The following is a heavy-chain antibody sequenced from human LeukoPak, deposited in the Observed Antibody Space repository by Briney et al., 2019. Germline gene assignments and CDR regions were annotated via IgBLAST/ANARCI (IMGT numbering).Heavy chain of an antibody. CDR1: GYTFTSYG. CDR2: ISAYNGNT. Sequence: GASVKVSCKASGYTFTSYGISWVRQAPGQGLEWMGWISAYNGNTNYAQKLQGRVTMTTDTFTSTAYMELRSLRSDDTAVYYCARVRSYYDSSAYDYWGQGTLVTVSS. D-gene: IGHD3-22*01. V-gene: IGHV1-18*01. CDR3: ARVRSYYDSSAYDY. J-gene: IGHJ4*02.